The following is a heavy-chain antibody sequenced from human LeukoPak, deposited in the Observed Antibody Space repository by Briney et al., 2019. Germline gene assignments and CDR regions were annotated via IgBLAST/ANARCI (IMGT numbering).Heavy chain of an antibody. J-gene: IGHJ4*02. V-gene: IGHV3-23*01. CDR1: GFTFSIYA. CDR3: ARDASYYYDSSGYLFDY. Sequence: GGSLRLSCAASGFTFSIYAMSWVRQAPGKGLEWVSAISGTGGSTYYADSVKGRFTISRDNSKNMLYLQINGLRAEDTAVYYCARDASYYYDSSGYLFDYWGQGTLVTVSS. D-gene: IGHD3-22*01. CDR2: ISGTGGST.